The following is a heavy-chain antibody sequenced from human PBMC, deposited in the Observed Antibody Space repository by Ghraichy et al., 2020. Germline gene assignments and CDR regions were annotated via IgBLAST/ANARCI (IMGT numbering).Heavy chain of an antibody. V-gene: IGHV3-64*01. CDR1: GFTFSSYA. CDR2: ISSNGGST. CDR3: ARSRTVTTFDY. D-gene: IGHD4-17*01. J-gene: IGHJ4*02. Sequence: GSLRLSCAASGFTFSSYAMHWVRQAPGKGLEYVSAISSNGGSTYYANSVKGRFTISRDNSKNTLYLQMGSLRAEDMAVYYCARSRTVTTFDYWGQGTLVTVSS.